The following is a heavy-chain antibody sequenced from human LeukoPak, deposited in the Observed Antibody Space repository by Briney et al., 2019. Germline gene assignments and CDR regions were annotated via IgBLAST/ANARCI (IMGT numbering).Heavy chain of an antibody. Sequence: GGSLRLSCEASGFIFSSYEMNWVRQAPGRGLEWVSYISSSGGTIFHADSVKGRFTISRDNAKNSVFLQISSLRVEDTAIYYCARASFSSSWSYLVDYCGQGTLVTVSS. CDR3: ARASFSSSWSYLVDY. J-gene: IGHJ4*02. D-gene: IGHD6-13*01. V-gene: IGHV3-48*03. CDR1: GFIFSSYE. CDR2: ISSSGGTI.